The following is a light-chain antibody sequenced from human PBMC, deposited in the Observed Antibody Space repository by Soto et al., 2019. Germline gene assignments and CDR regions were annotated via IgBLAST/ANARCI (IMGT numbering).Light chain of an antibody. V-gene: IGKV3D-20*02. CDR2: AAS. Sequence: EIVLTQSPVTLSLSPGERATLSCRASRSFASSYLGWYQQKPGQAPRLLIYAASTRATGIPDRFSGSGSATDFTLTISRLEPEDFATYYCQQSYSTPFTFGPGTKVDIK. CDR1: RSFASSY. CDR3: QQSYSTPFT. J-gene: IGKJ3*01.